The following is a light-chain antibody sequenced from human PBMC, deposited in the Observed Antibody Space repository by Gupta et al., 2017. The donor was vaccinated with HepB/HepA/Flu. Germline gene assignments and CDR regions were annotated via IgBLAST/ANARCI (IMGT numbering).Light chain of an antibody. CDR2: DDS. J-gene: IGLJ3*02. CDR1: NIGSKS. CDR3: QVWDTSSDHWV. V-gene: IGLV3-21*02. Sequence: SDVLTHPPSVSVAHGQTARITCGGNNIGSKSVHWYQQKPGQAPVLVVHDDSDRPSGIPERFSGSNSGNTATLTISRVEAGDEADYSCQVWDTSSDHWVFGGGTKLTVL.